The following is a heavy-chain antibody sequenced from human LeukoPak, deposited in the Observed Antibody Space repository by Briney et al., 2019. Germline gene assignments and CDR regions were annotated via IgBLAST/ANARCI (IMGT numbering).Heavy chain of an antibody. CDR2: ISGNGGTI. CDR1: GFTFGYYA. D-gene: IGHD3-10*01. CDR3: ASSRVLDY. Sequence: GSLRLSCAASGFTFGYYAMSWVRQAPGKGLEWVSIISGNGGTILYADSVKGRFTISRDNSKNTLYLQMNSLRAEDTAVYYCASSRVLDYWGQGTLVTVSS. V-gene: IGHV3-23*01. J-gene: IGHJ4*02.